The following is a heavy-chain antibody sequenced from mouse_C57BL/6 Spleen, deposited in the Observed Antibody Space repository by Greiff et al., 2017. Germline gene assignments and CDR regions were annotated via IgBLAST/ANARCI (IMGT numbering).Heavy chain of an antibody. J-gene: IGHJ2*01. CDR1: GYTFTSYG. Sequence: QVQLQQSGAELARPGASVKLSCKASGYTFTSYGISWVKQRTGPGLEWIGEIYPRSGNTYYNEKFKGKATLTADKSSSTAYMELRSLTSEDSAVYFCARRGTAQATGYFDYWGQGTTLTVSS. CDR2: IYPRSGNT. CDR3: ARRGTAQATGYFDY. V-gene: IGHV1-81*01. D-gene: IGHD3-2*02.